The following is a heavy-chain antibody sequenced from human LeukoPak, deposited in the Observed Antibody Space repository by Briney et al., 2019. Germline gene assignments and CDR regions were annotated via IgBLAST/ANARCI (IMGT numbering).Heavy chain of an antibody. CDR1: GFTVSSNY. CDR3: AGGSRRDGYDY. Sequence: PGGSLRLSCAASGFTVSSNYMSWVRPAPGKGLEWVSVIYDNGDAYSADSVKGRFTISRHNSKNTLYLQMNSLRPEDTAVYYCAGGSRRDGYDYWGQGTLVTVSS. D-gene: IGHD5-24*01. J-gene: IGHJ4*02. V-gene: IGHV3-53*04. CDR2: IYDNGDA.